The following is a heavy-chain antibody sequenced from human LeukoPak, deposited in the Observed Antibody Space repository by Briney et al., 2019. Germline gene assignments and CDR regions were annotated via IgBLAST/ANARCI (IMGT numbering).Heavy chain of an antibody. Sequence: GASVKVSCKTSGYTFTGYYMHWVRQAPGQGLEWMGIINPSGGSTSYAQKFQGRVTTTRDMSTSTVYMELSSLRSEDTAVYYCARDGAGSGSYHDWFDPWGQGTLVTVSS. J-gene: IGHJ5*02. CDR2: INPSGGST. V-gene: IGHV1-46*01. CDR3: ARDGAGSGSYHDWFDP. D-gene: IGHD1-26*01. CDR1: GYTFTGYY.